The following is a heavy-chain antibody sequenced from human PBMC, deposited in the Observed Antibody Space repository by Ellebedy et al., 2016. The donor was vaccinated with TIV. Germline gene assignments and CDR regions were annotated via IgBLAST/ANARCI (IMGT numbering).Heavy chain of an antibody. Sequence: SRITISEDTSKNQFSLKLSSVTAADTAVYYCVRERGYCSPTNCVYNWFDPWGQGTLVTVSS. V-gene: IGHV4-59*01. CDR3: VRERGYCSPTNCVYNWFDP. D-gene: IGHD2-2*01. J-gene: IGHJ5*02.